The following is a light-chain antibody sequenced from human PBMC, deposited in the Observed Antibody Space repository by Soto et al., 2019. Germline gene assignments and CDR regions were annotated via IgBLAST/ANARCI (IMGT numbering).Light chain of an antibody. CDR2: GAS. Sequence: DIQMTQSPSSVSASVGDRVTITCRTSQGINNWLAWYQEKPGKAPKLLIYGASSLASGVPSRFSGSGSGTEFTLTISSLQPDDFATYYCQQHNGYSERMFGQGTKVDIK. CDR1: QGINNW. J-gene: IGKJ1*01. V-gene: IGKV1-5*01. CDR3: QQHNGYSERM.